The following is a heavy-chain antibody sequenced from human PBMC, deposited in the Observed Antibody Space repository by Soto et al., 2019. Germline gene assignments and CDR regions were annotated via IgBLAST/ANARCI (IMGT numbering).Heavy chain of an antibody. J-gene: IGHJ4*02. CDR1: GFTFSSYS. D-gene: IGHD3-16*02. Sequence: GGSLRLSCAASGFTFSSYSMNWVRQAPGKGLEWVSSISSSSSYIYYADSVKGRFTISRDNAKNSLYLQMNSLRAEDTAVYYCARGGDYIWGSYRLAVYFDYWGQGTLVTVSS. V-gene: IGHV3-21*01. CDR2: ISSSSSYI. CDR3: ARGGDYIWGSYRLAVYFDY.